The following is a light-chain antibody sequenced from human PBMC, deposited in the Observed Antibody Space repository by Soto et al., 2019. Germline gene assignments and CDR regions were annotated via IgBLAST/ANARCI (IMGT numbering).Light chain of an antibody. CDR2: GAS. J-gene: IGKJ1*01. V-gene: IGKV3-15*01. CDR1: QSVTSNLASN. Sequence: EVVVTQSPATLSVSPGESATLSCRASQSVTSNLASNLAGYQQKPGQAPRLLLYGASTRATGVPARFSGGGSGTEFTLTITSLQAEDFAVYCCQQYNTWPPWPFGQGTKVEIK. CDR3: QQYNTWPPWP.